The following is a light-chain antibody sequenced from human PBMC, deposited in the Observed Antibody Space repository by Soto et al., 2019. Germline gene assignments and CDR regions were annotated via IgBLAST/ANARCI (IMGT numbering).Light chain of an antibody. CDR1: SSNVGGYNY. CDR2: DVS. V-gene: IGLV2-14*01. Sequence: QSVLTQPASVSGSPGQSITISCTGTSSNVGGYNYVSWYQQPPGKAPKLMIYDVSNRPSGVSNRFSGSKSGNTASLTISGLQAEDEADYYCSSYTSSSPYVFGTGTKVTVL. CDR3: SSYTSSSPYV. J-gene: IGLJ1*01.